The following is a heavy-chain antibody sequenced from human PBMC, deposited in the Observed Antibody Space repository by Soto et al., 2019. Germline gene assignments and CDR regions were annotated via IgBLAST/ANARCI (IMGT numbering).Heavy chain of an antibody. D-gene: IGHD2-8*01. CDR1: GGSISSSSYY. CDR2: IYYSGST. Sequence: KPSETLSLTCTVSGGSISSSSYYWGWIRQPPGKGLEWIGSIYYSGSTYYNPSLKSRVTISVDTSKNQFSLKLSSVTAADTAVYYCARHLFSRSRYCTNGVCYNWFDPWGQGTLVTVS. CDR3: ARHLFSRSRYCTNGVCYNWFDP. J-gene: IGHJ5*02. V-gene: IGHV4-39*01.